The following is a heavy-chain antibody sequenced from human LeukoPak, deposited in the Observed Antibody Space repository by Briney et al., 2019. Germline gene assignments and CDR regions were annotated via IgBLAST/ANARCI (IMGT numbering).Heavy chain of an antibody. D-gene: IGHD3-22*01. J-gene: IGHJ4*02. CDR2: MNPNSGNT. V-gene: IGHV1-8*01. Sequence: ASVKVSCKASGYTFTSYDINWVRQATGQGLEWMGWMNPNSGNTGYAQKFQGRVTMTRNTSISTAYMELSSLRSEDTAVYYCARSDFPYYYDSSGYPDYWGQETLVTVSS. CDR3: ARSDFPYYYDSSGYPDY. CDR1: GYTFTSYD.